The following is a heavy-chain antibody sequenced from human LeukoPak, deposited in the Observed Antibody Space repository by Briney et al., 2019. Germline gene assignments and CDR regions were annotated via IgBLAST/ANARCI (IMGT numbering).Heavy chain of an antibody. J-gene: IGHJ3*02. CDR2: IYYSGST. CDR1: GGSISSYY. CDR3: ARVRGAFDI. Sequence: PSETLSLTCTVSGGSISSYYWSWLRQPPGKGLEWIGYIYYSGSTNYNPSLRSRVTISVDTSKNQFSLKLSSVTAADTAVYYCARVRGAFDIWGQGTMVTVSS. V-gene: IGHV4-59*01.